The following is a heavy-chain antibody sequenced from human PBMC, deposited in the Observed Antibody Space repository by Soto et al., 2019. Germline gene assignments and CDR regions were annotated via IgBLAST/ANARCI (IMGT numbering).Heavy chain of an antibody. CDR2: LSYDGNVA. CDR1: GFTFSNYG. V-gene: IGHV3-30*18. J-gene: IGHJ4*02. D-gene: IGHD1-1*01. CDR3: AKEGPITNWYFDY. Sequence: QVQLVESEGGVVQPGRSLRLSCTASGFTFSNYGMHWVRQAPGKGLEWVTVLSYDGNVAYYADSVKGRFTSSRDNSKNTLYLHMNSLRTEDTAVYYCAKEGPITNWYFDYWGQGTLVTVSS.